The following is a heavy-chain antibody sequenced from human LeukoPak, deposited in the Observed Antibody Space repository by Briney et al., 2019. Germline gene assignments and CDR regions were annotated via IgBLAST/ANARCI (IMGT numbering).Heavy chain of an antibody. CDR3: ARDSGRGWYEFR. J-gene: IGHJ4*02. Sequence: PVASVTVSCKASGYTFANYAIHWVRQAPGQRLEWMGWINTRSGDTEYSYEFEGRVTITRDIAESIASMEPRSLRSDDMGVYYCARDSGRGWYEFRWGQGTLVTVSS. D-gene: IGHD6-19*01. CDR2: INTRSGDT. V-gene: IGHV1-3*03. CDR1: GYTFANYA.